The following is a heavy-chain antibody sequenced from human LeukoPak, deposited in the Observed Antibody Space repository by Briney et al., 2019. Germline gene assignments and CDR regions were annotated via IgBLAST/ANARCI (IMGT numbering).Heavy chain of an antibody. D-gene: IGHD3-10*01. CDR3: AKDFLYNVVDY. V-gene: IGHV3-23*01. CDR1: GFTFSNYA. CDR2: ISGSGSSS. Sequence: GGSLRLSCAASGFTFSNYAMTWVRQAPGMGLEWVSPISGSGSSSYYADSVKGRFTVSRDNSKNTLHLQMNSLRAEDTAVYYCAKDFLYNVVDYWGQGTLVAVSS. J-gene: IGHJ4*02.